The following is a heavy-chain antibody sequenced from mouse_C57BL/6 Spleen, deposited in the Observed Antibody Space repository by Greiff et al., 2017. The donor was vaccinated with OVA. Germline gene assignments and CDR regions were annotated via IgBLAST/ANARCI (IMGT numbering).Heavy chain of an antibody. V-gene: IGHV5-9-1*02. CDR1: GFTFSSYA. D-gene: IGHD1-1*01. Sequence: EVQLVESGEGLVKPGGSLKLSCAASGFTFSSYAMSWVRQTPEKRLEWVAYISSGGDDIYYADTVKGRFTISQDNARNTLYLQMSSLKSEDTAMYYCTRVSFITTAYYFDYWGQGTTLTVAS. CDR2: ISSGGDDI. CDR3: TRVSFITTAYYFDY. J-gene: IGHJ2*01.